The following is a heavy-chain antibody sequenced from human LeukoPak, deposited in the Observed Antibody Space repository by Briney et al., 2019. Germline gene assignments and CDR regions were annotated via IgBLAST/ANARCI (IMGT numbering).Heavy chain of an antibody. CDR2: INHSGST. D-gene: IGHD3-16*02. V-gene: IGHV4-34*01. Sequence: PSETLSLTCAVYGGSFSGYYWSWIRQPPGKGLEWIGEINHSGSTNYNPSLKSRVTISVDTSKNHFSLELSSVTAADTAVYYCARGGYDYIWGSYHLRANWFDPWGQGTLVTVSS. CDR3: ARGGYDYIWGSYHLRANWFDP. CDR1: GGSFSGYY. J-gene: IGHJ5*02.